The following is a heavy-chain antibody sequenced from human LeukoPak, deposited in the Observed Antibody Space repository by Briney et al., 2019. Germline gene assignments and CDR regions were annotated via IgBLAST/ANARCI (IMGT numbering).Heavy chain of an antibody. Sequence: GGSLRLSCAASGFTFSNAWMSWVRQAPGKGLEWVGRIKSKTDGGTTDYAAPVKGRFTISRDDSKNTLYLQMNSLKTEDTAVYYCTTDLGSGWYEYFQHWGQGTLVTVSS. CDR2: IKSKTDGGTT. V-gene: IGHV3-15*01. CDR3: TTDLGSGWYEYFQH. J-gene: IGHJ1*01. CDR1: GFTFSNAW. D-gene: IGHD6-19*01.